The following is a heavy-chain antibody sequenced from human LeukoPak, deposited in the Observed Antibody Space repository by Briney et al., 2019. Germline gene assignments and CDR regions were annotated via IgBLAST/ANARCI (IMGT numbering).Heavy chain of an antibody. Sequence: GGSLRLSCAASGFTFSSYAMSWVRQAPGKGLEWVSAISGSGGSTYYADSVKGRFTISRDNSKNTLYLQMNSLRAEDTAVYYCAKDFLVVVPAAGSLPAQNDAFDIWGQGTMVTVSS. CDR3: AKDFLVVVPAAGSLPAQNDAFDI. D-gene: IGHD2-2*01. CDR2: ISGSGGST. J-gene: IGHJ3*02. CDR1: GFTFSSYA. V-gene: IGHV3-23*01.